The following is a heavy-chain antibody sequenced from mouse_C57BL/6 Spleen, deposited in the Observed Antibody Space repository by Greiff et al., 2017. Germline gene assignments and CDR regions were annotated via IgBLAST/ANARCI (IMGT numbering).Heavy chain of an antibody. V-gene: IGHV1-81*01. CDR2: IYPRSGNT. Sequence: QVQLQQSGAELARPGASVKLSCKASGYTFTSYGISWVKQRTGQGLEWIGEIYPRSGNTYYNEKFKGKATLTADKSSSTAYMELRSLTSEDSAVYFCAPITTVGDDYWGQGTTRTVSS. J-gene: IGHJ2*01. CDR3: APITTVGDDY. CDR1: GYTFTSYG. D-gene: IGHD1-1*01.